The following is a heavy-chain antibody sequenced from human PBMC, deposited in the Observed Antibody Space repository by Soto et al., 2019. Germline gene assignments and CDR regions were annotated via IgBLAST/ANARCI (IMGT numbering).Heavy chain of an antibody. CDR1: GFTFSSYG. D-gene: IGHD3-22*01. V-gene: IGHV3-30*03. CDR3: VGGYYFGDY. Sequence: QVQLVESGGGVVQPGRSLRLSCAASGFTFSSYGMHWVRQAPGKGLEWVAVISSDGSNTYYADSVKGRFTISRDNSKNTLYLQMNSLRAEDTAVYYCVGGYYFGDYWGQGTLVTVSS. J-gene: IGHJ4*02. CDR2: ISSDGSNT.